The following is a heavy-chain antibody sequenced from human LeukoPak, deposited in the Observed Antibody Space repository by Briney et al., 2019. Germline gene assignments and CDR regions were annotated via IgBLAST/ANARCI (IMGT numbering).Heavy chain of an antibody. CDR1: GGSVINTNW. CDR3: AGMRITTPTVRTLDY. Sequence: SETLSLTCGVSGGSVINTNWWTWVRQPPGKGLEWIGEVHLDGRTNYNPSLESRLTMSVDVSENQVSLKLTSVTAADTAVYYCAGMRITTPTVRTLDYWGQGTLVTVSS. D-gene: IGHD1-14*01. J-gene: IGHJ4*02. CDR2: VHLDGRT. V-gene: IGHV4-4*02.